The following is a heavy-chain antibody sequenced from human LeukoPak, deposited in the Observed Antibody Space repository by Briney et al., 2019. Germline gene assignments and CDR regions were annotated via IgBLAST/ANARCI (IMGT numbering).Heavy chain of an antibody. CDR2: INHSGST. D-gene: IGHD5/OR15-5a*01. CDR1: GGSFSGYY. V-gene: IGHV4-34*01. J-gene: IGHJ4*02. Sequence: SETLSLTCAVYGGSFSGYYWSWIRQPPGKGLEWIGEINHSGSTNYNPSLKSRVTISVDTSKNQFSLKLSSVTAADTAVYYCARGRAVLRPTFDYWGRGTLVTVSS. CDR3: ARGRAVLRPTFDY.